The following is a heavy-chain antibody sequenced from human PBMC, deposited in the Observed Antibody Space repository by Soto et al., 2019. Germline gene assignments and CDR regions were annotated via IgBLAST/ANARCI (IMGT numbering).Heavy chain of an antibody. V-gene: IGHV3-23*01. CDR1: GFTFSNYA. CDR3: AYTSGSHLGSQQN. Sequence: EVQLLESGGGVVQPGGSLRLSCAASGFTFSNYAMSWVRQAPGRGLEWVSGISGGGGRTYYADSVKGRFTISRDNSKNTLYLQVNSLRAEDTAVYYCAYTSGSHLGSQQNWGPGTLVTVSS. CDR2: ISGGGGRT. J-gene: IGHJ4*02. D-gene: IGHD3-10*01.